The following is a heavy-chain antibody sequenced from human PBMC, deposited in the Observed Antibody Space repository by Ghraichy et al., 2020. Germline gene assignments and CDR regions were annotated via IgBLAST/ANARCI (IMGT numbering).Heavy chain of an antibody. CDR2: IYYSGST. D-gene: IGHD3-9*01. J-gene: IGHJ6*02. V-gene: IGHV4-31*03. CDR1: GGSISSGGYY. CDR3: ARDQILTGSDYYYGMDV. Sequence: TLSLTCTVSGGSISSGGYYWSWIRQHPGKGLEWIGYIYYSGSTYYNPSLKSRVTISVDTSKNQFSLKLSSVTAADTAVYYCARDQILTGSDYYYGMDVWGQGTTVTVSS.